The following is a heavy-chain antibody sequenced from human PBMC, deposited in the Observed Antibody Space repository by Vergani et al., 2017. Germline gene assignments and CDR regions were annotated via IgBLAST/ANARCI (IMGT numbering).Heavy chain of an antibody. CDR3: ATIGYRRWGYYFDY. CDR1: GGSFSGYY. CDR2: ICHTEDT. V-gene: IGHV4-34*01. D-gene: IGHD2-2*02. J-gene: IGHJ4*02. Sequence: QVQLQQWGAGLLKPSETLSLTCAVYGGSFSGYYWSWIRQPPGKGLEWIGEICHTEDTKYSPSLKSRVTLSVDESRNLFSLRLNSVTAADTAVYYCATIGYRRWGYYFDYWGQGILVTVSS.